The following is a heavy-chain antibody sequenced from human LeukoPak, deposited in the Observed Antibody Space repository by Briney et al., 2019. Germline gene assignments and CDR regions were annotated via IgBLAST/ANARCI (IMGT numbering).Heavy chain of an antibody. J-gene: IGHJ6*03. CDR2: LYHSDSA. Sequence: SETLSLTCAVSGYSISNGYYWVWIRQPPGRGLEWIGSLYHSDSAYYNTSLRSRVSMSGDTSKNQFSLTLSFVTAADTAVYYCARQHDSYYSYYIDVWGSGTTVTVSS. CDR1: GYSISNGYY. CDR3: ARQHDSYYSYYIDV. V-gene: IGHV4-38-2*01.